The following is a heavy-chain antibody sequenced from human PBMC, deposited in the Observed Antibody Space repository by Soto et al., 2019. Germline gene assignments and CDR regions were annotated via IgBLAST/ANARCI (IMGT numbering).Heavy chain of an antibody. D-gene: IGHD3-3*01. CDR3: ASSVRFPRAFDI. J-gene: IGHJ3*02. CDR1: GYTFTSYG. Sequence: ASVKVSCKASGYTFTSYGISWVRQAPGQGLGWMGWISAYNGNTNYAQKLQGRVTMTTDTSTSTAYMELRSLRSDDTAVYYCASSVRFPRAFDIWGQGTMVTVSS. V-gene: IGHV1-18*01. CDR2: ISAYNGNT.